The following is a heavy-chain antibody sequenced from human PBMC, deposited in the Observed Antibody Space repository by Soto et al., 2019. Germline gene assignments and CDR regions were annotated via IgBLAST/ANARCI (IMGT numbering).Heavy chain of an antibody. CDR2: VSHDGRNP. V-gene: IGHV3-30*18. CDR3: AKGGRQWLVTSDFNY. J-gene: IGHJ4*02. Sequence: VQLVESGGGVVQPGRSLRLSCAASGFTFSDYAMHWVRQAPGKGLEWVAGVSHDGRNPHYADPVKGRFTISRDSSKNTVSLEMTSLGAEDTAVYSCAKGGRQWLVTSDFNYWGQGALVTVSS. CDR1: GFTFSDYA. D-gene: IGHD6-19*01.